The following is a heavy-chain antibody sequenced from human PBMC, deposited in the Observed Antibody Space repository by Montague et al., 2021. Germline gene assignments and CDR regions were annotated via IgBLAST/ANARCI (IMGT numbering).Heavy chain of an antibody. J-gene: IGHJ4*02. Sequence: SLRLSCAASGFTFSTYWMHWVRQAPGKGLVWVSRINTDGSTTNYADSVKGRFTISRDDAKNTLYLQTNSLRAEDAALYYCTRAADVCSTTTCYTFDYWGQGTPVTVSS. V-gene: IGHV3-74*01. CDR3: TRAADVCSTTTCYTFDY. CDR1: GFTFSTYW. CDR2: INTDGSTT. D-gene: IGHD2-2*02.